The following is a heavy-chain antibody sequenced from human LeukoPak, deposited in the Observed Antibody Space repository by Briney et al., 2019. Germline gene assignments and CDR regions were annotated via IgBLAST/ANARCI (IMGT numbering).Heavy chain of an antibody. D-gene: IGHD6-13*01. CDR3: ARVARESLSWYHFDH. Sequence: GGSLRLSCAASGFTFSNYGMHWVRQAPGKGLEWVAVISFDGRNPNYAASVKGRFTISRDNSNNTVSLQIDSLRLEHTAEYYCARVARESLSWYHFDHWGQGALVILPS. CDR2: ISFDGRNP. CDR1: GFTFSNYG. J-gene: IGHJ4*02. V-gene: IGHV3-30*04.